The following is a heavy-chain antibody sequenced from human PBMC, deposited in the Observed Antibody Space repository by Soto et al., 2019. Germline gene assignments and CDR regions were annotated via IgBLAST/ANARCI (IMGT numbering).Heavy chain of an antibody. CDR3: ARDRGPSSGYYPYWFDP. Sequence: SVKVSCKASGGTFSIYAISWVRQAPGQGLEWMGEIIPIFGTANYAQKFQGRVTITADESTSTAYMELSSLRSEDTAVHYCARDRGPSSGYYPYWFDPWGQGTLVTVSS. CDR2: IIPIFGTA. V-gene: IGHV1-69*13. CDR1: GGTFSIYA. D-gene: IGHD3-22*01. J-gene: IGHJ5*02.